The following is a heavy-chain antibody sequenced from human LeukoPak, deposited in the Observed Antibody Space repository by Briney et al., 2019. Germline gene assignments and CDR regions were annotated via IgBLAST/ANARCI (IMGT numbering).Heavy chain of an antibody. V-gene: IGHV1-8*03. CDR1: GYTFTSYD. CDR3: ARAGYSYGYQNY. Sequence: ASVKVSCKASGYTFTSYDINWVRQATGQGLEWMGWMNPNSGNTGYAQKFQGRVTITRNTSISTAYMELSSLRSEDTAVYYCARAGYSYGYQNYWGQGTLVTVSS. D-gene: IGHD5-18*01. CDR2: MNPNSGNT. J-gene: IGHJ4*02.